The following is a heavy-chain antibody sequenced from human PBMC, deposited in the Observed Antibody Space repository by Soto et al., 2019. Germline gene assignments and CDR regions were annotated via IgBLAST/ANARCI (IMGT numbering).Heavy chain of an antibody. Sequence: GGSLRLSCAASGFTFSSYWMSWVRQAPGKGLEWVANIKQDGSEKYYVDSVKGRFTISRDNAKNSLYLQMNSLRAEDTAVYYCAGPPRGSSLLYYYYYMDVWGKGTTVTVSS. CDR1: GFTFSSYW. CDR3: AGPPRGSSLLYYYYYMDV. D-gene: IGHD6-13*01. V-gene: IGHV3-7*01. J-gene: IGHJ6*03. CDR2: IKQDGSEK.